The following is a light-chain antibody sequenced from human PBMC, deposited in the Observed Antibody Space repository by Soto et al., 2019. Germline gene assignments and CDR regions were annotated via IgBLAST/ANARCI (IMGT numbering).Light chain of an antibody. J-gene: IGKJ4*01. CDR3: QQYNNWPLT. CDR1: QSVIDN. V-gene: IGKV3-15*01. CDR2: GAS. Sequence: EIVLTQSPGTLSLSPVERATLSCRASQSVIDNYLAWYQQKPGQAPRLLIHGASTRATGIPATFSGSGSGTEFTLTISSLQSEDFAVYYCQQYNNWPLTFGGGTKVDIK.